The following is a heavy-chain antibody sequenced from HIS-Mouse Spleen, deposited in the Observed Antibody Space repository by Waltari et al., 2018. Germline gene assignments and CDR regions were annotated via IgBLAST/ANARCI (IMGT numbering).Heavy chain of an antibody. D-gene: IGHD6-13*01. Sequence: QLQLQESGPGLVKPSETLSLTCTVSGGSISSCSYDWGWIRQPPGKGLEWIGSIYYSGSTYYNPSLKSRVTISVDTSKNQFSLKLSSVTAADTAVYYCAREIPYSSSWYDWYFDLWGRGTLVTVSS. J-gene: IGHJ2*01. CDR3: AREIPYSSSWYDWYFDL. V-gene: IGHV4-39*07. CDR1: GGSISSCSYD. CDR2: IYYSGST.